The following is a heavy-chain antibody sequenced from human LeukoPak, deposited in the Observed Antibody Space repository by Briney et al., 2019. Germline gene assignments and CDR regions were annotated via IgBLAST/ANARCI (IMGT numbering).Heavy chain of an antibody. D-gene: IGHD2-15*01. Sequence: ASVKVSCKASGYTFTSYDINWVRQATGQGLGWMGWMNPNSGNTGYAQKFRGRVTMTPDTSLSTAYMELSTLRPQDTAVYFCARDPPPYCSGDSCYSFPYLHLWDQGTLVTVSS. V-gene: IGHV1-8*01. CDR1: GYTFTSYD. CDR3: ARDPPPYCSGDSCYSFPYLHL. CDR2: MNPNSGNT. J-gene: IGHJ1*01.